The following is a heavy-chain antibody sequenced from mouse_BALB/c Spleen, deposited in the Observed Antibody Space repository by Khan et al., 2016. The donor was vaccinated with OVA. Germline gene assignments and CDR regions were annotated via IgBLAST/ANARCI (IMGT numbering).Heavy chain of an antibody. V-gene: IGHV2-6-4*01. D-gene: IGHD2-14*01. CDR3: ARVYYRYGGYYAMDY. CDR1: GFSLSRYN. J-gene: IGHJ4*01. CDR2: IWGGGGT. Sequence: VQLQESGPGLVAPSQTLSSTCTVSGFSLSRYNIHWVRQPLGKGLEWLGMIWGGGGTDYNSALKSRLSISKDNSKSQVFLKMNSLQTDDTAMYYCARVYYRYGGYYAMDYWGQGTSVTVSS.